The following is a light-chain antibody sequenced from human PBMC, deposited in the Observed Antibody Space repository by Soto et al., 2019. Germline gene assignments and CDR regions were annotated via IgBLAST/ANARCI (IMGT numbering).Light chain of an antibody. V-gene: IGKV3-15*01. Sequence: EIVMTQSPATLSVSPGERVTLSCTTSQSVGSHIACYQQKPGQAPRLLLYGASTRATGIPARFSGSGGGTDFTLTISSVQSEDFAVYFCQQYKNWPLFGQGTRLEIK. CDR2: GAS. CDR3: QQYKNWPL. CDR1: QSVGSH. J-gene: IGKJ5*01.